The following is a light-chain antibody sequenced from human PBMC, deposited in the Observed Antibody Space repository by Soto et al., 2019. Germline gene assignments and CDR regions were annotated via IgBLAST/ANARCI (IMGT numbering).Light chain of an antibody. CDR1: QGISSY. Sequence: DIQLTQSPSFLSASVGGRVTITCRANQGISSYLAWYQQKPGRAPKLLIYAASTLQSGVPSRVSGSGFGTAFSLTISNPQPEDFATYYCLQVNSYPLTFGGGTKVDIK. CDR3: LQVNSYPLT. CDR2: AAS. V-gene: IGKV1-9*01. J-gene: IGKJ4*01.